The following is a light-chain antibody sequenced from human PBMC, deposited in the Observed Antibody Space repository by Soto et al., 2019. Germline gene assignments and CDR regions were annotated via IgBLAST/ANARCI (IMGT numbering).Light chain of an antibody. V-gene: IGLV2-14*03. J-gene: IGLJ1*01. CDR2: DGS. CDR3: SSSTTTGTLYV. CDR1: SSDLGSFSY. Sequence: QSALTQPASVSGSPGQSITMTCTGTSSDLGSFSYVSWYQQHPGRAPKLMIYDGSKRPSGVSDRFSGSKSGNTASLTISGLQAEDEADYYCSSSTTTGTLYVFGSGTKLTVL.